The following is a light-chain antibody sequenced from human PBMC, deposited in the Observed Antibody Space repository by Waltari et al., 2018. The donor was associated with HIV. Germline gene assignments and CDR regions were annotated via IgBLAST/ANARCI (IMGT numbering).Light chain of an antibody. Sequence: EIVLTQSPGTLSLSPGERATLSCRASQSVSKNYLAWYQQKSGHAPRLLIYGASSRATGIADRFSGSGSGTDFTLTISRLEPEDFAVYYCQQYGSSPCTFGPGTKVDVK. CDR3: QQYGSSPCT. J-gene: IGKJ3*01. CDR1: QSVSKNY. CDR2: GAS. V-gene: IGKV3-20*01.